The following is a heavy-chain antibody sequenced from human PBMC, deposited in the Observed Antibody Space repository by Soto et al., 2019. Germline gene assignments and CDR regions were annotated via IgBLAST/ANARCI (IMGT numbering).Heavy chain of an antibody. J-gene: IGHJ6*02. CDR2: IYPGDSDT. V-gene: IGHV5-51*01. CDR3: ARQDYGDPTGMDV. D-gene: IGHD4-17*01. Sequence: PWESLKISCKGSGYSFTSYWIGWVRQIPGKGLEWMGIIYPGDSDTRYSPSFQGQVTISADKSISTAYLQWSSLKASDTAMYYCARQDYGDPTGMDVWGQGTTVTVSS. CDR1: GYSFTSYW.